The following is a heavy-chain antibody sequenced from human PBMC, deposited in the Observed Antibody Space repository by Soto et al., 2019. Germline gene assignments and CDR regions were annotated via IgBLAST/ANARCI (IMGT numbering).Heavy chain of an antibody. CDR1: GGSISSSNW. D-gene: IGHD3-22*01. CDR2: IYHSGST. Sequence: QVQLQESGPGLVKPSGTLSLTCAVSGGSISSSNWWSWVRQPPGQGLEWIGEIYHSGSTNYNPSLKSRVTISVDKSKSQCSLKLSAVTAADTAVYYCARAQYYYDSSCYREDEELRYYFDYWGQGTLVTVSS. CDR3: ARAQYYYDSSCYREDEELRYYFDY. V-gene: IGHV4-4*02. J-gene: IGHJ4*02.